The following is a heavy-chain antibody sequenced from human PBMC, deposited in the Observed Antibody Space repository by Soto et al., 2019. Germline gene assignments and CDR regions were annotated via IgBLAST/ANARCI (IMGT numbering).Heavy chain of an antibody. D-gene: IGHD6-13*01. CDR3: XXXHSSSWAYYYYYMDV. Sequence: EVQLVESGGGLIQPGGSLRLSCAASGFTFRSYWMHWVRQGPGKGLAWVARISSDGSSTSYADSVKGRFTISRDNAKNTLXXXMXXXXXXXXXXXXXXXXHSSSWAYYYYYMDVWGKGXTVTVSS. CDR1: GFTFRSYW. CDR2: ISSDGSST. J-gene: IGHJ6*03. V-gene: IGHV3-74*01.